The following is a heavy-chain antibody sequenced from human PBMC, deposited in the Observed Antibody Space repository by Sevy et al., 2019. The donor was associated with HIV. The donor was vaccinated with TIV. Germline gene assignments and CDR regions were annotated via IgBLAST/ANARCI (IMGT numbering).Heavy chain of an antibody. CDR2: IYYNGHI. V-gene: IGHV4-59*08. Sequence: SETLSLTCTVSGGSITSLYWNWIRQPPGKGLEWIANIYYNGHINYNPSLKTRVTLSLNTPKNQLSLRRSAVTAADTAMYYCAGENAWGRGYSWGQGTLVTVSS. D-gene: IGHD1-26*01. CDR3: AGENAWGRGYS. J-gene: IGHJ4*02. CDR1: GGSITSLY.